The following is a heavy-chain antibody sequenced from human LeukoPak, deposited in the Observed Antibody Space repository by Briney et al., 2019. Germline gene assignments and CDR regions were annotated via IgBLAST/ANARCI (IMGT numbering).Heavy chain of an antibody. CDR2: IYYSGST. CDR1: GGSVSSDSYY. D-gene: IGHD2-15*01. V-gene: IGHV4-61*01. CDR3: ARDVVDGDAFDI. J-gene: IGHJ3*02. Sequence: PSETLSLTCTVSGGSVSSDSYYWSWIRQPPGKGLEWIGYIYYSGSTNYNPSLKSRVTISVDTSKNQFSLKLSSVTAADTAVYYCARDVVDGDAFDIWGQGTMVTVSS.